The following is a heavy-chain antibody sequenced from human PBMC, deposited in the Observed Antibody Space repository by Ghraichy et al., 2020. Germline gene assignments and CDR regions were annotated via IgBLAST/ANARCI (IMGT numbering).Heavy chain of an antibody. CDR3: AKLGNYFYYGMDV. V-gene: IGHV3-23*01. CDR1: GFIFSSYA. J-gene: IGHJ6*02. CDR2: ISSSGGTT. D-gene: IGHD3-10*01. Sequence: GGSLRLSCAASGFIFSSYAMSWVRQAPGKGLEWVSTISSSGGTTYYADSVKGQFTISRDNSKNTLYLQMNSLRAEDTAVFYCAKLGNYFYYGMDVWGQGTTVTVSS.